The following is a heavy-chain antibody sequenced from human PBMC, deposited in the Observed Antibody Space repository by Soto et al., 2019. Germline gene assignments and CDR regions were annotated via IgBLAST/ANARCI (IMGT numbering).Heavy chain of an antibody. CDR2: IYYSGST. J-gene: IGHJ6*03. CDR3: ARQLRDSVALYMDV. Sequence: SETLSLTCTVSGGSISSYYWSWIRQPPGKGLEWIGYIYYSGSTNYNPSLKSRVTISVDTSKNQFSLKLSSVTAADTAVYYCARQLRDSVALYMDVWGKGTTVTVSS. D-gene: IGHD3-16*01. V-gene: IGHV4-59*08. CDR1: GGSISSYY.